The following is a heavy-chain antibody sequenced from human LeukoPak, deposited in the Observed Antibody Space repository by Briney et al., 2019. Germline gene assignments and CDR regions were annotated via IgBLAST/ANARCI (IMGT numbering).Heavy chain of an antibody. CDR1: GYSFTSYW. J-gene: IGHJ3*02. D-gene: IGHD3-3*01. V-gene: IGHV5-51*01. CDR2: IYPGDSDT. CDR3: ARQIRPYYDFWSGYSDAFDI. Sequence: GESLKISCKGSGYSFTSYWSGWVRQMPGKGLEWMGIIYPGDSDTRYSPSFQGQVTISADKSISTAYLQWSSLKASDTAMYYCARQIRPYYDFWSGYSDAFDIWGQGTMVTVSS.